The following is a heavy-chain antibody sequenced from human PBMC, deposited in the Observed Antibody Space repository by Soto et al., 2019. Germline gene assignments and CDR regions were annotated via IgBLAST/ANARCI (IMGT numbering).Heavy chain of an antibody. J-gene: IGHJ5*02. V-gene: IGHV1-8*01. CDR3: AREGAVAGTGHSNWFDP. D-gene: IGHD6-19*01. Sequence: GSVKVSCKASGYTFTSYDINWVRQATGQGLEWMGWMNPNSGNTGYAQKFQGRVTMTRNTSISTAYMELSSLRSEDTAVYYCAREGAVAGTGHSNWFDPWGQGTLVTVSS. CDR1: GYTFTSYD. CDR2: MNPNSGNT.